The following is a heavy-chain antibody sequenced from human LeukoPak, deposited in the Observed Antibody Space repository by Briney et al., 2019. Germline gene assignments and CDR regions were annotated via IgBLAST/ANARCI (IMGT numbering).Heavy chain of an antibody. V-gene: IGHV1-24*01. CDR2: FDPEDGET. Sequence: ASVKVSCKASGYTFTGYYMHWVRQAPGQGLEWMGGFDPEDGETIYAQKFQGRVTMTEDTSTDTAYMELSSLRSEGTAVYYCAIASYTFDYWGQGTLVTVSS. J-gene: IGHJ4*02. CDR1: GYTFTGYY. CDR3: AIASYTFDY.